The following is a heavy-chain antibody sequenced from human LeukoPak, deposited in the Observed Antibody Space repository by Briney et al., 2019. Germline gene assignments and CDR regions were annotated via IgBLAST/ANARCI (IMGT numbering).Heavy chain of an antibody. CDR3: AKGVLSSGWSFLDY. CDR2: MSGSGDNT. CDR1: GISFGSYA. Sequence: GGSLRLSCAASGISFGSYAMTWVRQAPGKRLEWVSAMSGSGDNTHYADSVKGRFTISRDNSKNTLYLQMNSLRAEDTAVYFCAKGVLSSGWSFLDYWGQGALFTGSS. V-gene: IGHV3-23*01. J-gene: IGHJ4*02. D-gene: IGHD6-19*01.